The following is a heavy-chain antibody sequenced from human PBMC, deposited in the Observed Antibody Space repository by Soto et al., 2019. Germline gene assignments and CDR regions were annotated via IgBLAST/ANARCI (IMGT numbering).Heavy chain of an antibody. Sequence: ASVKVSCKASGYTFTGYYMHWVRQAPGQGLEWMGWINPNSGGTNYAQKFQGWVTMTRDTSISTAYMELSRLRSDDTAVYYCARGELGYCSSTSCYRDEDYYYGMDVWGQGTTVTVSS. J-gene: IGHJ6*02. V-gene: IGHV1-2*04. CDR1: GYTFTGYY. CDR2: INPNSGGT. D-gene: IGHD2-2*02. CDR3: ARGELGYCSSTSCYRDEDYYYGMDV.